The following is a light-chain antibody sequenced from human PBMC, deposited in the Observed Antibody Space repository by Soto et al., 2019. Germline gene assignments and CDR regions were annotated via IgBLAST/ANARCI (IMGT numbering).Light chain of an antibody. CDR2: GAS. V-gene: IGKV3-20*01. CDR1: QSVSSSY. Sequence: EIVLTQSPGTLSLSPGERATLSCRASQSVSSSYLAWYQQKPGQAPRLLIYGASSRATGIPDRFSGSGSGTDFTLTISRLEPEAFAVYYCQQYGSSPPITFGGGPKVYIK. CDR3: QQYGSSPPIT. J-gene: IGKJ4*01.